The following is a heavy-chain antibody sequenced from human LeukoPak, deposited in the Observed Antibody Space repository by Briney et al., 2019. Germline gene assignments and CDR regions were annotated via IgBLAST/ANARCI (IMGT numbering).Heavy chain of an antibody. V-gene: IGHV1-46*01. D-gene: IGHD2-2*01. Sequence: ASVKVSCKASGYTFTSYYMHWVRQAPGQGLERMGIINPSGGSTSHAQKFQGRVTMTRDTSTSTVYMELSSLRSEDTAVYYCASSVYQSRVVPVQNAFDIWGQGTMVTVSS. CDR1: GYTFTSYY. J-gene: IGHJ3*02. CDR2: INPSGGST. CDR3: ASSVYQSRVVPVQNAFDI.